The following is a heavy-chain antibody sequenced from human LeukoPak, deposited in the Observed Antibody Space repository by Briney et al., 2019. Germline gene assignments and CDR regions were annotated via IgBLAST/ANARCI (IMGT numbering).Heavy chain of an antibody. CDR1: GFTFSTYA. Sequence: QTGGSLRLSCAASGFTFSTYAMTWVRQAPGKGLEWVSCISGSGASKFYAAPVKGRFTTSRDNSKNTLYVQMNSLRAEDTAVYYCAKAAYGDYAGAFDIWGQGTMVIVSS. CDR3: AKAAYGDYAGAFDI. D-gene: IGHD4-17*01. J-gene: IGHJ3*02. CDR2: ISGSGASK. V-gene: IGHV3-23*01.